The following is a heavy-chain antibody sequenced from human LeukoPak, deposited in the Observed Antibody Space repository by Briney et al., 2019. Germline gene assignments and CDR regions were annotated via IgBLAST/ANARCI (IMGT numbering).Heavy chain of an antibody. D-gene: IGHD5-12*01. V-gene: IGHV2-5*01. CDR1: GFSLSPSGVG. CDR3: AHRQVGPYRGYV. J-gene: IGHJ4*02. CDR2: FYWYDDR. Sequence: SGPTLVNPTQTLTLTCTFSGFSLSPSGVGVAWIRQPPGKALGGLGLFYWYDDRRDRPSLKSRLTILKHPSNNQMVLNMTNKDPVDTATYYWAHRQVGPYRGYVGGQGALVTVSS.